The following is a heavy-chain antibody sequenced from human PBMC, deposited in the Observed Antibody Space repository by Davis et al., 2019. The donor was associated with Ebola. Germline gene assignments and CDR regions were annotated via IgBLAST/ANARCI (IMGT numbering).Heavy chain of an antibody. CDR1: GFTFSSYA. V-gene: IGHV3-23*01. Sequence: GESLKISCAASGFTFSSYAMNWVRQAPGKGLEWVSAISGSGSNTYYADSVKGRFTISRDNSKNTLYLQMNSLRTEDTAVYYCAAGSARTAFRAIEIWGQGTMVTVSS. CDR2: ISGSGSNT. CDR3: AAGSARTAFRAIEI. J-gene: IGHJ3*02. D-gene: IGHD5-18*01.